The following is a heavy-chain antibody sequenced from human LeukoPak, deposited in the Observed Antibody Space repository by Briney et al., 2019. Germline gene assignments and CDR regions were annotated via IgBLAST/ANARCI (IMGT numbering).Heavy chain of an antibody. CDR3: AKSIRSYCSGGSCPGY. D-gene: IGHD2-15*01. V-gene: IGHV3-23*01. Sequence: GGSLRLSCAASGFTLSSYAMSWVRQAPGEGLEWVSAISGSGGSTYYADSVKGRFTISRDNSKNTLYLQMNSLRAEDTAVYYCAKSIRSYCSGGSCPGYWGQGTLVTVSS. CDR1: GFTLSSYA. CDR2: ISGSGGST. J-gene: IGHJ4*02.